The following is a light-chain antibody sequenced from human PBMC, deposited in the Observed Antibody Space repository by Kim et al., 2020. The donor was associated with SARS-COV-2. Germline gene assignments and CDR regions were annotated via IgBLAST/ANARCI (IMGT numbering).Light chain of an antibody. J-gene: IGKJ2*01. V-gene: IGKV3-11*01. CDR3: QQRSNWYT. CDR1: QSVSSY. CDR2: DAS. Sequence: SLTTRKRATLSCRASQSVSSYLAWYQHKPGQAPRLLIYDASNRATGIPARFSGSGSGTDFTLTISSLEPEDFAIYYCQQRSNWYTFGQGTKLEI.